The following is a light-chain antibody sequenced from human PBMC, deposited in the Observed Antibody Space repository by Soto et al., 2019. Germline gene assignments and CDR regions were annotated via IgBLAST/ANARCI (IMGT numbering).Light chain of an antibody. Sequence: QSALTQPRSVSGSPGQSVTISCTGTSSDVGGYNYVSWYQQHPGKAPKLMIYAVSKRPSGVPDRFSGSKSGNTASLTISGLQAEDEADYYCCSYAGSYVFGPGTKVTVL. CDR3: CSYAGSYV. CDR1: SSDVGGYNY. CDR2: AVS. J-gene: IGLJ1*01. V-gene: IGLV2-11*01.